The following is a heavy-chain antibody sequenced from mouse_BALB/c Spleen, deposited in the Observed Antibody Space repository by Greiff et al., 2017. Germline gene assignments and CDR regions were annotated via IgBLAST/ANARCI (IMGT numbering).Heavy chain of an antibody. V-gene: IGHV1S126*01. D-gene: IGHD2-3*01. CDR2: IDPSDSYT. J-gene: IGHJ3*01. CDR3: ALYDGYQFAY. CDR1: GYTFTSYW. Sequence: QVQLQQPGAELVKPGASVKISCKASGYTFTSYWMNWVKQRPGQGLEWIGEIDPSDSYTNNNQKFKGKATLTVDESSSTAYMQLSSLTSEDSAVYYCALYDGYQFAYWGQGTLVTVSA.